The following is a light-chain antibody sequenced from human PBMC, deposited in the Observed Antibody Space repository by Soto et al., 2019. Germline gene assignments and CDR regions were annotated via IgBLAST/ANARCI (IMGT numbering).Light chain of an antibody. CDR2: AAS. CDR1: QRISSY. CDR3: QQSYGTPLT. V-gene: IGKV1-39*01. Sequence: DIEMTQSPSSLSASVGDRVTITCRASQRISSYLNWYQQKPGKVPKLLIYAASSLQSGVPPRFIGSGPGTDFTLTIISLQPEDFATYYCQQSYGTPLTFGGGTKVEIK. J-gene: IGKJ4*01.